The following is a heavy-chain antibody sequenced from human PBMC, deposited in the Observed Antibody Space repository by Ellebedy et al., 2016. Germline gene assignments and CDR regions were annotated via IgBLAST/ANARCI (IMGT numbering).Heavy chain of an antibody. CDR3: AKVDNNWNYDY. J-gene: IGHJ4*02. CDR2: ISDSGSGT. D-gene: IGHD1-7*01. V-gene: IGHV3-23*01. CDR1: GFTFSSYA. Sequence: GESLKISCAASGFTFSSYAMRWVRQVPGKGLEWVSSISDSGSGTYYADSVTGRFTFSSDNSNNRLDLQMNSLRSEDTALYYCAKVDNNWNYDYWGQGTLVTVSS.